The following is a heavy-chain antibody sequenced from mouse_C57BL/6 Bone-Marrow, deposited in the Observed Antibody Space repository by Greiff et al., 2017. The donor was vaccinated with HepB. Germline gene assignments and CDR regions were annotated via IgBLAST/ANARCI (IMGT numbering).Heavy chain of an antibody. V-gene: IGHV1-18*01. J-gene: IGHJ3*01. Sequence: VQLQQSGPELVKPGASVKIPCKASGYTFTDYNMDWVKQSHGKSLEWIGDINPNNGGTIYNQKFKGKATLTVDKSSSTAYMELRSLTSEDTAVYYCARERGITTAGFAYWGQGTLVTVSA. D-gene: IGHD1-2*01. CDR1: GYTFTDYN. CDR3: ARERGITTAGFAY. CDR2: INPNNGGT.